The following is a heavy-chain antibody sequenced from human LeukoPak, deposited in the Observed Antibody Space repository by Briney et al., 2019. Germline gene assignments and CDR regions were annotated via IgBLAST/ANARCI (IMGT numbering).Heavy chain of an antibody. CDR2: IYSGGST. J-gene: IGHJ4*02. D-gene: IGHD3-22*01. CDR1: GFTVSSNY. V-gene: IGHV3-66*01. Sequence: GGSLRLSCAASGFTVSSNYMSWVRQAPGKGPEWVSIIYSGGSTYYADSVKGRLTISRDNSKNTLYLQMNSLRAEDTAVYYCASKDPYDSRAYLLDYWGQGTLVTVSS. CDR3: ASKDPYDSRAYLLDY.